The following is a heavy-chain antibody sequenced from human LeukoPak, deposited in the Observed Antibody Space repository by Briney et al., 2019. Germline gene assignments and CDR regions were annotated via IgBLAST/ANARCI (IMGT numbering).Heavy chain of an antibody. CDR1: GYTFTGYF. V-gene: IGHV1-2*02. CDR2: INPNSGGT. Sequence: GASVKVSCKASGYTFTGYFINWVRQPPGQGLEWMGWINPNSGGTNYAQKFQGRVTMTWDTSISTAYMELSRLRSDDTAVYYCARVWERSSSSWPFDDWGQGTLVTVSS. D-gene: IGHD6-13*01. J-gene: IGHJ4*02. CDR3: ARVWERSSSSWPFDD.